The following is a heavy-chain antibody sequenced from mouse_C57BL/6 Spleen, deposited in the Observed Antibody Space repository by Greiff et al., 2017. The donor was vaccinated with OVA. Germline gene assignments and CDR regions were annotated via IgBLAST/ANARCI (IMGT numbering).Heavy chain of an antibody. CDR2: ISSGGSYT. CDR3: ARQGPLVATNFDY. D-gene: IGHD1-1*01. Sequence: EVQLQESGGDLVKPGGSLKLSCAASGFTFSSYGMSWVRQTPDKRLEWVATISSGGSYTYYPDSVKGRFTISRDNAKNTLYLQMSSLKSEDTAMYYCARQGPLVATNFDYWGQGTTLTVSS. CDR1: GFTFSSYG. J-gene: IGHJ2*01. V-gene: IGHV5-6*01.